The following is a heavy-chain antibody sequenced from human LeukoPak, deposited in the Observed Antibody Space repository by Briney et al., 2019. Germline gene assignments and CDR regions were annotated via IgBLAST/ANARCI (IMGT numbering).Heavy chain of an antibody. J-gene: IGHJ4*02. Sequence: ASVKVSCKASGYTLTDYYMHWVRPAPGQGLEWMGWINPNSGGTFSAQKFQGRITMTRDMSITTAYMELSRLTSDDTAVYYCARGRMATYSDFDYWGQGTLVTVSS. CDR1: GYTLTDYY. D-gene: IGHD2-21*01. V-gene: IGHV1-2*02. CDR3: ARGRMATYSDFDY. CDR2: INPNSGGT.